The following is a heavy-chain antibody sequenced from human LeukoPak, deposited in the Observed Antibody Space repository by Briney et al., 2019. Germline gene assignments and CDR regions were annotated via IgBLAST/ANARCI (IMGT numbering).Heavy chain of an antibody. J-gene: IGHJ4*02. Sequence: GGSLRLSCAASGFTFSSYSMNWVRQAPGKGLEWVSYISHSSSTIYYADSVKGRFTISRDNAKKSLYLQMNSLRAEDSAVYYCARDRLHYGEYEETFDYWGQGTLVTVSS. CDR1: GFTFSSYS. V-gene: IGHV3-48*01. CDR3: ARDRLHYGEYEETFDY. D-gene: IGHD4-17*01. CDR2: ISHSSSTI.